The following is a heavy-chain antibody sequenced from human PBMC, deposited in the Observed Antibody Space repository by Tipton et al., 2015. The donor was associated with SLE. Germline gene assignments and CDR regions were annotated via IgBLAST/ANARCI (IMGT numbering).Heavy chain of an antibody. CDR3: ARFRDEYYYYAMDV. CDR1: GFNFNNYA. Sequence: SLRLSCAAFGFNFNNYAMTWVRQAPGKGLEWVSVIYTDGTRRYYADSVKGRFTISRENSKSMLYLQMNSLRVEDTAVYYCARFRDEYYYYAMDVWGQGTTVTVSS. V-gene: IGHV3-23*03. D-gene: IGHD3-10*01. CDR2: IYTDGTRR. J-gene: IGHJ6*02.